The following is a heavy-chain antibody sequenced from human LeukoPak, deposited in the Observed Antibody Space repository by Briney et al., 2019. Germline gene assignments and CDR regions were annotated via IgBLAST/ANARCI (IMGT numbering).Heavy chain of an antibody. CDR3: AKGAAVVTYYYDSSGSFDY. CDR2: ISGSGGST. J-gene: IGHJ4*02. CDR1: GFTFSSYA. Sequence: GGSLRLSCAASGFTFSSYAMSWVRQAPGKGLEWVSAISGSGGSTYYADSVKGRFTISRDNSKNTLYLQMNSLRAEVTAVYYCAKGAAVVTYYYDSSGSFDYWGQGTLVTVSS. V-gene: IGHV3-23*01. D-gene: IGHD3-22*01.